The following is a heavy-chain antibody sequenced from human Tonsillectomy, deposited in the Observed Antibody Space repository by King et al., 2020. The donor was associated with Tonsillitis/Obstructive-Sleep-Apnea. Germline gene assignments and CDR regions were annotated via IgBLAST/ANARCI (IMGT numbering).Heavy chain of an antibody. CDR1: GFTFDDYA. CDR2: ISWNSGSI. D-gene: IGHD3-10*01. V-gene: IGHV3-9*01. J-gene: IGHJ6*03. CDR3: AKASGFYYLDV. Sequence: VQLVESGGGLVQPGRSLRLSCAASGFTFDDYAMYWVRQAPGKSLEWVSGISWNSGSIGYADSVKGRFPISKDNAKNSLYLQMNSLRAEDTALYYCAKASGFYYLDVWRKGTTVTVSS.